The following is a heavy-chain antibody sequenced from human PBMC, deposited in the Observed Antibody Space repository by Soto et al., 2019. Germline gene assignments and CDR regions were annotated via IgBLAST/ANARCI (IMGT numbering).Heavy chain of an antibody. CDR2: MNPNSGNT. CDR1: GYTFTSYD. J-gene: IGHJ4*02. CDR3: ARGAVTYYDYIWGSYRYTGSNYYFDY. Sequence: ASVKVSCKASGYTFTSYDINWVRQATGQGLEWMGWMNPNSGNTGYAQKFQGRVTMTRNTSISTAYMELSSLRSEDTAVYYCARGAVTYYDYIWGSYRYTGSNYYFDYWGQGTLVTVSS. D-gene: IGHD3-16*02. V-gene: IGHV1-8*01.